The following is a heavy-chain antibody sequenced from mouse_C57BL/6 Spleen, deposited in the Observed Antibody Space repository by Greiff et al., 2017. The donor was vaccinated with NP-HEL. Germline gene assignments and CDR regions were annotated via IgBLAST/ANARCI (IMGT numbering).Heavy chain of an antibody. CDR1: GYTFTDYY. CDR3: ARVRITTGGAVDY. V-gene: IGHV1-26*01. J-gene: IGHJ2*01. Sequence: EVQLQQSGPELVKSGASVKISCKASGYTFTDYYMNWVKQSHGKSLEWIGDINPNNGGTSFNQKFKGKATLTVDKSSSNAYMELRSLTSEDSAVYYGARVRITTGGAVDYWGQGTTLTVSS. CDR2: INPNNGGT. D-gene: IGHD1-1*01.